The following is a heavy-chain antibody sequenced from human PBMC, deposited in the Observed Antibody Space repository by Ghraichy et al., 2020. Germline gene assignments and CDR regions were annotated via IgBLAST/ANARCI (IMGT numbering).Heavy chain of an antibody. J-gene: IGHJ4*02. D-gene: IGHD3-16*02. Sequence: GGSLRLSCAASGFTFSSYAMHWVRQAPGKGLEWVAVISYDGSNKYYADSVKGRFTISRDNSKNTLYLQMNSLRAEDTAVYYCASLSMITFGGVIDFFDYWGQGTLVTVSS. CDR3: ASLSMITFGGVIDFFDY. CDR2: ISYDGSNK. V-gene: IGHV3-30-3*01. CDR1: GFTFSSYA.